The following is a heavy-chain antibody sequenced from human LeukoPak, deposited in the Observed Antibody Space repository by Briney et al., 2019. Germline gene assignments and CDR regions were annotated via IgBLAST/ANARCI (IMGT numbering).Heavy chain of an antibody. Sequence: SETLSLTCTVSGGSISSYYWSWIRQPAGKGLEWIGRIYTSGSTNYNPSLKGRVTMSVDTSKNQFSLKLSSVTAADTAVYYCAREGVSIAAYYYYYMDVWGKGTTVTVSS. CDR2: IYTSGST. J-gene: IGHJ6*03. CDR1: GGSISSYY. V-gene: IGHV4-4*07. CDR3: AREGVSIAAYYYYYMDV. D-gene: IGHD6-6*01.